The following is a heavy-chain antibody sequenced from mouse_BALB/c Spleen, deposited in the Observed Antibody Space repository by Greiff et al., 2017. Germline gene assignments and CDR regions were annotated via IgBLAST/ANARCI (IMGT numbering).Heavy chain of an antibody. CDR1: GFAFSSYD. CDR3: ARHGDYRYDNYAMDY. D-gene: IGHD2-14*01. J-gene: IGHJ4*01. V-gene: IGHV5-12-1*01. Sequence: EVQLVESGGGLVKPGGSLKLSCAASGFAFSSYDMSWVRQTPEKRLEWVAYISSGGGSTYYPDTVKGRFTISRDNAKNTLYLQMSSLKSEDTAMYYCARHGDYRYDNYAMDYWGQGTSVTVSS. CDR2: ISSGGGST.